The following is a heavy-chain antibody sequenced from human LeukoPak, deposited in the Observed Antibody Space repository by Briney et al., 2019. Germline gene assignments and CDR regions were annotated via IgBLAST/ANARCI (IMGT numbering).Heavy chain of an antibody. CDR2: ISGDGGST. CDR1: GFMFHDYA. J-gene: IGHJ5*01. Sequence: GGSLRLSCAAPGFMFHDYAIHWVRQAPGKGLEWVSLISGDGGSTFYADSVKGRFTISRDNSKNSLYLQMNSLRSDDTALYYCARESESSGWYDCWGQGTLVTVSS. V-gene: IGHV3-43*02. D-gene: IGHD3-22*01. CDR3: ARESESSGWYDC.